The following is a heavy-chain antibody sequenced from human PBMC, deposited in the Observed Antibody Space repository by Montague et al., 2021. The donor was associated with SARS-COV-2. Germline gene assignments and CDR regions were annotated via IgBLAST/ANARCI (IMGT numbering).Heavy chain of an antibody. V-gene: IGHV4-59*01. CDR1: NGSISSYY. J-gene: IGHJ5*02. CDR3: AREGLNNCFDP. CDR2: IYYRGST. Sequence: SETLSLTCTVSNGSISSYYWSWVRQPPGKRLEWIGYIYYRGSTNYNPSLESRVTMSVDTSKNQFSLKLRSVTAADTAVYFCAREGLNNCFDPWGQGTLVTVSS.